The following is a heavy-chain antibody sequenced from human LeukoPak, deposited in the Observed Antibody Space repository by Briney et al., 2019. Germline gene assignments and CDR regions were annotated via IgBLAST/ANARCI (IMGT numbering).Heavy chain of an antibody. CDR3: ARDCGLYGDYVGDAFDI. J-gene: IGHJ3*02. V-gene: IGHV4-59*01. Sequence: SETLSLTCTVSGGSISSYYWSWIRQPPGKGLEWIGYIYYSGSTNYNPSLESRVTISVDTSKNQFSLKLSSVTAADTAVYYCARDCGLYGDYVGDAFDIWGQGTMVTVSS. CDR2: IYYSGST. D-gene: IGHD4-17*01. CDR1: GGSISSYY.